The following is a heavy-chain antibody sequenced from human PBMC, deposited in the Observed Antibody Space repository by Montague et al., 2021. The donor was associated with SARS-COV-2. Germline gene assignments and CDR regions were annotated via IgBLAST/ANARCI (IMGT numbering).Heavy chain of an antibody. CDR2: IYYTGST. CDR3: ARHLYPCGGNCRNWYFDL. J-gene: IGHJ2*01. D-gene: IGHD4-23*01. CDR1: GGSISSNLFY. Sequence: SETLSLTCTVSGGSISSNLFYWGWIRQTPGKGLEWIGGIYYTGSTYYNPSLKSRVTVAVDTSKNQFSLRLISLTAADTAMYYCARHLYPCGGNCRNWYFDLWGRGTLVTVSS. V-gene: IGHV4-39*01.